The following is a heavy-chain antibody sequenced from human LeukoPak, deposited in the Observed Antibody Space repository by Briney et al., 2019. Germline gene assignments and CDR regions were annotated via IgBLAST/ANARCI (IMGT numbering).Heavy chain of an antibody. Sequence: SETLSLTCTVSGFSISSGHYWGWVRQPPGAGLEWIGSVYQSGTPYYNPSLKSRVTTSVDMSKNQFSLRLRPVTAADTAVYYCARIFIRNGYSPYFDCWGQGTLVTVSS. CDR3: ARIFIRNGYSPYFDC. CDR2: VYQSGTP. D-gene: IGHD5-18*01. V-gene: IGHV4-38-2*02. J-gene: IGHJ4*02. CDR1: GFSISSGHY.